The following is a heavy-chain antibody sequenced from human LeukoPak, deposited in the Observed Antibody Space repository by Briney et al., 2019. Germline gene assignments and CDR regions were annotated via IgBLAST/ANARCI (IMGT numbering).Heavy chain of an antibody. D-gene: IGHD5-24*01. CDR3: ASLSTVEMATINY. J-gene: IGHJ4*02. V-gene: IGHV4-59*08. Sequence: SETLSLTCTVSGGSISSYYWSWIRQPPGKGLEWIGYIYYSGSTNYNPSLKSRVTISVDTSKNQFSLKLSSVTAADTAVYYCASLSTVEMATINYWGQGTLVTVSS. CDR1: GGSISSYY. CDR2: IYYSGST.